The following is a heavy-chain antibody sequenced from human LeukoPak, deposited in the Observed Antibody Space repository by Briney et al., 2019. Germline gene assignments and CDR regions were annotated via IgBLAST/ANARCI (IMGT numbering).Heavy chain of an antibody. CDR3: AREDDGSGKIDY. V-gene: IGHV4-39*07. Sequence: SETLSLTCTVSGGSISSSSYYWGWIRQPPGKGLEWIGSIYYSGSTYYNPSLKSRVTISVDTSKNQLSLKLSSVTAADTAVYYCAREDDGSGKIDYWGQGTLVTVSS. CDR2: IYYSGST. D-gene: IGHD3-10*01. J-gene: IGHJ4*02. CDR1: GGSISSSSYY.